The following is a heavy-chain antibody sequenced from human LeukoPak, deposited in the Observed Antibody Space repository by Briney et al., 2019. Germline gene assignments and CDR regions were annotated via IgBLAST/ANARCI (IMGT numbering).Heavy chain of an antibody. CDR1: GFTFSSYA. CDR2: ISGSGGST. D-gene: IGHD2-15*01. V-gene: IGHV3-23*01. J-gene: IGHJ3*02. Sequence: GGSLRLSCAASGFTFSSYAMSWVRQAPGKGLEWVSAISGSGGSTYYADSVKGRFIISRDNAKNTVYLQMNSLRVEDTAVYYCARSLGGAGSYDIWGQGTMVTVSS. CDR3: ARSLGGAGSYDI.